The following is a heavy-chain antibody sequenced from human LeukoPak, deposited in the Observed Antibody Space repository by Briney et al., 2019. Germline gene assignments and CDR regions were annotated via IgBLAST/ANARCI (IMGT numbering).Heavy chain of an antibody. J-gene: IGHJ4*02. V-gene: IGHV1-2*02. CDR1: GYTFTDYY. Sequence: VASVKVSCKASGYTFTDYYVHWVRQAPGQGLEWMGWINPNSGGTNYAQKFQGRVTITRDTSISTAYMELTSLRSDDTAVYYCARETFDYWGQGTLVTVSS. CDR3: ARETFDY. CDR2: INPNSGGT.